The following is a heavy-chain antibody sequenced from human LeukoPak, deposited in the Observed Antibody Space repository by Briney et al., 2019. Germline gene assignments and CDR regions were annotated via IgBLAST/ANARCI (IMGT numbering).Heavy chain of an antibody. D-gene: IGHD3-22*01. CDR3: AKLTYYYDSSGYYAPWYYEL. CDR2: FDPEDGET. Sequence: ASVTVSCKVSGYTLTELSMHWVRQAPGKGLECMGGFDPEDGETIYAQKFQGRVTMTEDTSTDTAYMELSSLRSEDTAVYYCAKLTYYYDSSGYYAPWYYELWGRGTLVTVSS. V-gene: IGHV1-24*01. CDR1: GYTLTELS. J-gene: IGHJ2*01.